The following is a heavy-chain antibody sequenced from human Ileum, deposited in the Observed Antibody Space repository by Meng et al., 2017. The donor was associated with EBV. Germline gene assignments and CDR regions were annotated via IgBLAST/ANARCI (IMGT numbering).Heavy chain of an antibody. CDR3: ARVRVIPAAIGFDY. J-gene: IGHJ4*02. Sequence: QVPLQESGPGLVKPSGTLSLTCAVSGGSISSSDWWSWVRQPPGKGLEWIGEIYRGGGTNYNASLKSRVTISVDTSKNHFSLKLNSVTAADTAVYYCARVRVIPAAIGFDYWGQGTLVTVPS. CDR2: IYRGGGT. CDR1: GGSISSSDW. V-gene: IGHV4-4*02. D-gene: IGHD2-2*02.